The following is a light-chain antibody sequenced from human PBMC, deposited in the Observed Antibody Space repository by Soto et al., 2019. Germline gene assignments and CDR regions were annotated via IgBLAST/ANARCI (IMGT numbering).Light chain of an antibody. CDR2: SNY. J-gene: IGLJ1*01. CDR1: SSNIESNT. V-gene: IGLV1-44*01. Sequence: QSVLSQPPSASGTPGQRVTISCSGSSSNIESNTVTWYQQLPGTAHKLVIYSNYDRPSGVPDRFSGSTSGTSASLVVRGLQSEDEADYYCAAWDDMPNGYVFGGGTKVTV. CDR3: AAWDDMPNGYV.